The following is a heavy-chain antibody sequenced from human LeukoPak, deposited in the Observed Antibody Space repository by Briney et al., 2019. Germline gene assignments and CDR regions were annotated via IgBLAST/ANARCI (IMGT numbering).Heavy chain of an antibody. CDR3: ARDGLRSDY. V-gene: IGHV3-30-3*01. J-gene: IGHJ4*02. CDR1: GFTFSSYA. CDR2: ISYDGSNK. Sequence: GGSLRLSCAASGFTFSSYAMHWVRQAPGKGLEWVAVISYDGSNKYYADSVKGRFTISRDNSKNTLYLQMNSLRAEDTAVYYCARDGLRSDYWGQGTLVTVSS. D-gene: IGHD4-17*01.